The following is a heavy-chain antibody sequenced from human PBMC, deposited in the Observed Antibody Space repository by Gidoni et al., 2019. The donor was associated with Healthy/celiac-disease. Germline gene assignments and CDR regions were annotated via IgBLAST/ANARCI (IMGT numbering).Heavy chain of an antibody. CDR3: ARGRGLRYFDWLFAGVNWFDP. Sequence: QVQLQQWGAGLLKPSETLSLTCAVYGGSFSGYYWSWIRQPPGKGLESGGEINHSGSTNYNPAHKSRVTISVDTSKNQFSLKRSYVTAADTAVYYCARGRGLRYFDWLFAGVNWFDPWGQGTLVTVSS. D-gene: IGHD3-9*01. CDR2: INHSGST. V-gene: IGHV4-34*01. CDR1: GGSFSGYY. J-gene: IGHJ5*02.